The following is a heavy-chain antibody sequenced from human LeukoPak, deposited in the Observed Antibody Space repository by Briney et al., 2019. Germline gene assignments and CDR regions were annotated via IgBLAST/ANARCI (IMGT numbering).Heavy chain of an antibody. Sequence: SVKVSCKASGYTFTGYYMHWVRQAPGQGLEWMGGIIPIFGTANYAQKFQGRVTITADESTSTAYMELSSLRSEDTAVYYCARAMGTPSTPIYFDYWGQGTLVTVSS. J-gene: IGHJ4*02. CDR1: GYTFTGYY. D-gene: IGHD2-2*01. V-gene: IGHV1-69*13. CDR3: ARAMGTPSTPIYFDY. CDR2: IIPIFGTA.